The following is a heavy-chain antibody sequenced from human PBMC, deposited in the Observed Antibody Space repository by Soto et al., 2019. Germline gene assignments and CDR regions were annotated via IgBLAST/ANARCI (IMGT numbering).Heavy chain of an antibody. J-gene: IGHJ3*01. D-gene: IGHD3-22*01. CDR1: GYTFTSYG. Sequence: ASVKVSCKASGYTFTSYGISWVRQAPVQGLEWMGGISAYNGNTIYAQKAQGRVSMTTDTSTSTAYMELRSLRSDDTAVYHCARVNYDNRHDFDVWGQGTMVTGSS. CDR3: ARVNYDNRHDFDV. V-gene: IGHV1-18*01. CDR2: ISAYNGNT.